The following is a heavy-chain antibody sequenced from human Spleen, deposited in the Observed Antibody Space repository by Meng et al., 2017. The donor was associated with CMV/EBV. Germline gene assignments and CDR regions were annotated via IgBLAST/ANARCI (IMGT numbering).Heavy chain of an antibody. J-gene: IGHJ6*02. CDR3: ARDRSPRLQQTYHHGMDV. V-gene: IGHV4-39*07. CDR1: GGSISSSSSY. D-gene: IGHD4-11*01. Sequence: SETLSLTCTVSGGSISSSSSYWGWIRQPPGKGLEWIGSTYYSGNSYFNPSHKSRVTISVDTSRNQFSLRLSSVTAADTAVYYCARDRSPRLQQTYHHGMDVWGHGATVTVSS. CDR2: TYYSGNS.